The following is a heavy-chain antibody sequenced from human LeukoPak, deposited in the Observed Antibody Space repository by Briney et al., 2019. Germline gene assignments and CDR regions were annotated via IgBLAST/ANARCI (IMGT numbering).Heavy chain of an antibody. J-gene: IGHJ6*03. CDR2: IYYSGST. CDR3: ARMCLGWRGQPNWNYGPYYYYYMDV. V-gene: IGHV4-31*03. D-gene: IGHD1-7*01. Sequence: SETLSLTCTVSGGSISSGGYYWSWIRQHPGKGLEWIGYIYYSGSTYYNPSLKSRVTISVDTSKNQFSLKLSSVTAADTAVYYCARMCLGWRGQPNWNYGPYYYYYMDVWGKGTTVTVSS. CDR1: GGSISSGGYY.